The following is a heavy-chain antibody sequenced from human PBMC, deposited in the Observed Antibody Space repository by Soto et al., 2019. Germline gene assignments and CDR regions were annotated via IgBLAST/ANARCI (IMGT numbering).Heavy chain of an antibody. CDR1: GGSISSYY. Sequence: SETLSLTCPVSGGSISSYYWSWIRQPPGKGLEWIGYIYYSGSTNYNPSLKSRVTISVDTSKNQFSLKLSSVTAADTAVYYCARGRIAVAGTRGVDAFDIWGQGTMVTVSS. D-gene: IGHD6-19*01. V-gene: IGHV4-59*01. CDR3: ARGRIAVAGTRGVDAFDI. J-gene: IGHJ3*02. CDR2: IYYSGST.